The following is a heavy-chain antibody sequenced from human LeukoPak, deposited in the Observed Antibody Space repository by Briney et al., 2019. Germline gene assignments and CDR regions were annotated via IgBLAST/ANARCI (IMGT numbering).Heavy chain of an antibody. D-gene: IGHD3-22*01. CDR3: AKDLTADMIVVVIPVDY. CDR2: ISGSGGST. V-gene: IGHV3-23*01. Sequence: PGGSLRLSCAASGFTFSSYAMSWVCQAPGKGLEWVSAISGSGGSTYYADSVKGRFTISRDNSKNTLYLQMNSLRAEDTAVYYCAKDLTADMIVVVIPVDYWGQGTLVTVSS. J-gene: IGHJ4*02. CDR1: GFTFSSYA.